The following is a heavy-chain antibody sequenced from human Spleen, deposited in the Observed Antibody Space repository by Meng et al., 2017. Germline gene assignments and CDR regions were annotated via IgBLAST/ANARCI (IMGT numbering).Heavy chain of an antibody. CDR1: GGSFSGYY. CDR2: INHSGST. V-gene: IGHV4-34*01. J-gene: IGHJ1*01. D-gene: IGHD1-7*01. Sequence: QGPLQPWGAGLLKPSETLSLTCAVYGGSFSGYYWSWIRQPPGKGLEWIGEINHSGSTNYNPSLKSRVTISVDTSKNQFSLKLSSVTAADTAVYYCARGARNYARKYFQHWGQGTLVTVSS. CDR3: ARGARNYARKYFQH.